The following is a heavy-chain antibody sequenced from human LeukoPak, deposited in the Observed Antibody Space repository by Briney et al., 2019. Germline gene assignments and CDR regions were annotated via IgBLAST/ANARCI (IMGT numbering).Heavy chain of an antibody. CDR2: ISSSSSYI. D-gene: IGHD2-2*01. CDR1: GFTFSSYS. CDR3: ARDYNDYDRSTTSVLFDY. V-gene: IGHV3-21*01. Sequence: PGGSLRLSCAASGFTFSSYSMNWVRQAPGKGLEWVSSISSSSSYIYYADSVKGRFTISRDNAKNSLYLQMNSLRAEDTAVYYCARDYNDYDRSTTSVLFDYWGQGTLVTVSS. J-gene: IGHJ4*02.